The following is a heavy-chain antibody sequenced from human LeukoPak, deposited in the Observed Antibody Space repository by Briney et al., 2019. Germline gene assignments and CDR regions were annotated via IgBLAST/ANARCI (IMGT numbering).Heavy chain of an antibody. CDR1: GFTFNYAW. J-gene: IGHJ6*02. D-gene: IGHD1-7*01. Sequence: PGGSLRLSCAASGFTFNYAWMSWVRQVPGKGLEWVGQTVSEIDGGTTDYAAPVKGRFTISRDDSKSMLYLQMNSLKIEDTAVYYCTTDEDWNYARKDVWGQGATVIVSS. CDR2: TVSEIDGGTT. CDR3: TTDEDWNYARKDV. V-gene: IGHV3-15*04.